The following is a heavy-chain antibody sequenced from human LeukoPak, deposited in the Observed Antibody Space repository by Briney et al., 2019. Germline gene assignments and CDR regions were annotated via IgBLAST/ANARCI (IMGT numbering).Heavy chain of an antibody. CDR3: AKQVYSYGYADY. CDR1: GFTFSSYG. D-gene: IGHD5-18*01. V-gene: IGHV3-33*06. J-gene: IGHJ4*02. CDR2: IWYDGSNT. Sequence: GRSLRLSCAASGFTFSSYGKHWVRQAPGKGLEWVVVIWYDGSNTYYADSVRGRFTISRDNSKNTLYLQMNSPRAEDTAVYYCAKQVYSYGYADYWGQGTLVTVSS.